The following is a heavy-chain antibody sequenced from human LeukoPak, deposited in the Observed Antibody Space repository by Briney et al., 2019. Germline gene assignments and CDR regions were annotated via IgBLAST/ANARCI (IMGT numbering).Heavy chain of an antibody. Sequence: GGSLRLSSAASGFTFSSYAMSWVRQAPGKGLEWVSAISGSGGSTYYADSVKGRFTISRDNSKNTLYLQMNSLRAEDTAVYYCAKSMYYDFWTGYPNWFDPWGQGTLVTVSS. D-gene: IGHD3-3*01. CDR3: AKSMYYDFWTGYPNWFDP. V-gene: IGHV3-23*01. J-gene: IGHJ5*02. CDR1: GFTFSSYA. CDR2: ISGSGGST.